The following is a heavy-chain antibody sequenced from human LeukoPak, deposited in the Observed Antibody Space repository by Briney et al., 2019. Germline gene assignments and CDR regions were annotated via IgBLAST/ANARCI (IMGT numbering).Heavy chain of an antibody. CDR1: GYTFTSYD. CDR2: MNPNSGNT. V-gene: IGHV1-8*03. J-gene: IGHJ4*02. Sequence: GASVKVSCKASGYTFTSYDINWVRQATGQGLEWMGRMNPNSGNTGYAQKFQGRVSITRNTSISTAYMELSRLRSDDTAVYYCARVSPPGDWGQGTLVTVSS. D-gene: IGHD4-17*01. CDR3: ARVSPPGD.